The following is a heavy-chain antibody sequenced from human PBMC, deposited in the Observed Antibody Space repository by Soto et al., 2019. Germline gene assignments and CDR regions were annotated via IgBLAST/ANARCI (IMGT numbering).Heavy chain of an antibody. CDR2: IIPIFGNA. D-gene: IGHD3-10*01. J-gene: IGHJ6*02. Sequence: SVKVSCKASGYTFTSYGISWVRQAPGQGLEWMGGIIPIFGNANYAQKFQGRVTITADESTSTAYMELSSLRSEDTAVYYCARDSLTMVRGVIISPLGMDVWGQGTTVTVSS. CDR3: ARDSLTMVRGVIISPLGMDV. V-gene: IGHV1-69*13. CDR1: GYTFTSYG.